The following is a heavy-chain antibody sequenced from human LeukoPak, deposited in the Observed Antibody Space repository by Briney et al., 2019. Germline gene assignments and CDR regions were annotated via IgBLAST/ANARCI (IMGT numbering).Heavy chain of an antibody. J-gene: IGHJ4*02. V-gene: IGHV3-21*01. CDR1: GFTFSSYS. CDR3: ARVSHGDYVEPDY. Sequence: GGSLRLSCAASGFTFSSYSMNWVRQAPGKGLEWVSSISSSSSYIYYADSVKGRFTISRDNAKNSLYLQMNSLRAEDTAVYYCARVSHGDYVEPDYWGQGTLVTVSS. D-gene: IGHD4-17*01. CDR2: ISSSSSYI.